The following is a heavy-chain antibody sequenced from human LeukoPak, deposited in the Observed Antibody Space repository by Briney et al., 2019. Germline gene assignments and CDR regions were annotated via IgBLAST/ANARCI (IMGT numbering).Heavy chain of an antibody. J-gene: IGHJ4*02. CDR2: ISAYNGNT. V-gene: IGHV1-18*01. D-gene: IGHD5-18*01. Sequence: GASVKVSCKASGYTFTNYGISWVRQAPGHGLEWMGWISAYNGNTNYAQKFQGRITMTTDTSTSTAYMELRSLRSDDTAVYFCARGDTALESDYWGQGTLVTVSS. CDR3: ARGDTALESDY. CDR1: GYTFTNYG.